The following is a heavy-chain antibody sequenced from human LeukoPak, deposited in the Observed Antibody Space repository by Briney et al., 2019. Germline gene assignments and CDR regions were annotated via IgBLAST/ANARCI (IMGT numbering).Heavy chain of an antibody. V-gene: IGHV4-34*01. J-gene: IGHJ4*02. CDR3: ARREYSYGYYY. CDR2: INHNGST. Sequence: SDTLSLTCAVYGGSFSGYYWSWIRQPPGKGLEWIGEINHNGSTNYNASLKIRVTISVDTSKSQFSLNLSFVTAADTAVYYWARREYSYGYYYWGQGTLVTVSS. D-gene: IGHD5-18*01. CDR1: GGSFSGYY.